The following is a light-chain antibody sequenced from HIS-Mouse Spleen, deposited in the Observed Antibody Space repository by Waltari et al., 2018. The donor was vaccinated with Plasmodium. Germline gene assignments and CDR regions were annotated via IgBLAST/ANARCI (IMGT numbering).Light chain of an antibody. CDR1: QSVSSN. J-gene: IGKJ3*01. Sequence: DIVMTQSPATLSVSPGEQAPLSCRASQSVSSNLPWYQQKPGQAPRLLIYGASTRATGIPARFSGSGSGTEFTLTISSLQSEDFAVYYCQQYNNWSFTFGPGTKVDIK. CDR3: QQYNNWSFT. V-gene: IGKV3-15*01. CDR2: GAS.